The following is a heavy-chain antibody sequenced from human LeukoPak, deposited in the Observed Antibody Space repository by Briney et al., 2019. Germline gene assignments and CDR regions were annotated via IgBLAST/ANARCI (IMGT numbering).Heavy chain of an antibody. Sequence: GASVKVSCKVSGYTLTELSMHWVRQAPGKGLEWMGGFDPEDGETIYAQKFQGRVTMTEDTSTDTAYMALSSLRSEGTAVYYCAIPGGSSRDFDYWGQGTLVTASS. D-gene: IGHD6-13*01. CDR3: AIPGGSSRDFDY. J-gene: IGHJ4*02. CDR1: GYTLTELS. V-gene: IGHV1-24*01. CDR2: FDPEDGET.